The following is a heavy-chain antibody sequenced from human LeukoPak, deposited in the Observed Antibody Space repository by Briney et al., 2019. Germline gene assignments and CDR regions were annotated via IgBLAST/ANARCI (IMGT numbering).Heavy chain of an antibody. J-gene: IGHJ3*02. D-gene: IGHD3-22*01. V-gene: IGHV3-7*01. Sequence: GGSLRLSCAASGFTFSSYWMSWVRQAPGKGLEWVANIKQDGSEKYYVDSVKGRFTISRDNAKNSLYLQMNSLRAEDTAVYYCARDLVSYYYDSSGYYPGVNAFDIWGQGTMVTVSS. CDR2: IKQDGSEK. CDR3: ARDLVSYYYDSSGYYPGVNAFDI. CDR1: GFTFSSYW.